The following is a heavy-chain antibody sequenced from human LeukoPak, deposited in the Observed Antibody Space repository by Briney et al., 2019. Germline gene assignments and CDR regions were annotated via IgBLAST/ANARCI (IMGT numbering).Heavy chain of an antibody. V-gene: IGHV3-21*01. CDR3: AREHDYGDREYFQH. CDR1: GFTFSSYS. D-gene: IGHD4-17*01. Sequence: GGSLRLSCAASGFTFSSYSMNWVRQAPGKGLEWVSSISSSSSYIYYADPVKGRFTISRDNAKNSLYLQMNSLRAEDTAVYYCAREHDYGDREYFQHWGQGTLVTVSS. J-gene: IGHJ1*01. CDR2: ISSSSSYI.